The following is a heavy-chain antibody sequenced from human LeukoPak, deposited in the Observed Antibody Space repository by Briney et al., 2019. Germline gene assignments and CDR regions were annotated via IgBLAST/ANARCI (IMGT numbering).Heavy chain of an antibody. D-gene: IGHD5-12*01. CDR1: GYTFTGYY. Sequence: ASVKASCKASGYTFTGYYMHWVRQAPGQGLEWMGWINPNSGGTNYAQKFQGRVTMTRDTSISTAYMELSRLRSDDTAVYYCAREPRKREWLRLLGYWGQGTLVTVSS. CDR2: INPNSGGT. CDR3: AREPRKREWLRLLGY. J-gene: IGHJ4*02. V-gene: IGHV1-2*02.